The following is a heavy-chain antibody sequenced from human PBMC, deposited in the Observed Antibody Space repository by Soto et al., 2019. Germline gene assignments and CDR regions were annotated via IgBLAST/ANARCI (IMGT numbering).Heavy chain of an antibody. CDR3: GSQGPIVGATMP. CDR2: ISYSGST. D-gene: IGHD1-26*01. J-gene: IGHJ5*02. V-gene: IGHV4-39*02. Sequence: QLQLQESGPGLVKPSETLSLTCTVCGGSISNSRYFWGWIRQPPGKGLERIGSISYSGSTYYNPSLRSRVTVSGHTSKNRFSLRLSSVTAADTAVYYCGSQGPIVGATMPWGQATLVTAS. CDR1: GGSISNSRYF.